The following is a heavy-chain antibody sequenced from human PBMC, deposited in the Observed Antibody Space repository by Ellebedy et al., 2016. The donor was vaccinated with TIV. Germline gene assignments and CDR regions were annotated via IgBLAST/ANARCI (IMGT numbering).Heavy chain of an antibody. J-gene: IGHJ4*02. CDR2: ISYDGSNK. V-gene: IGHV3-30*04. Sequence: GESLKISXAASGFTFSNYAIHWVRQAPGKGLEWVAIISYDGSNKYFADSVKGRFTISRDNSKNTLSLQMNSLRAEDTAVYYCAREPRGRFDYWGQGTLVTVSS. D-gene: IGHD3-10*01. CDR3: AREPRGRFDY. CDR1: GFTFSNYA.